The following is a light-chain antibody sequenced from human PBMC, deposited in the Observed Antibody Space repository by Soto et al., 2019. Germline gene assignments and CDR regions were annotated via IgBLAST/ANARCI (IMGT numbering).Light chain of an antibody. CDR1: QSVKTY. Sequence: EIVLTQSPATLSVSPGERATLSCRASQSVKTYSAWYQQRPGQAPRFLIYDASYRATGIPARFSGSGSGTNFTLTISSVEPDDFAVYFCQQRTNWPGLSFGQGTRLDIK. J-gene: IGKJ5*01. CDR3: QQRTNWPGLS. V-gene: IGKV3-11*01. CDR2: DAS.